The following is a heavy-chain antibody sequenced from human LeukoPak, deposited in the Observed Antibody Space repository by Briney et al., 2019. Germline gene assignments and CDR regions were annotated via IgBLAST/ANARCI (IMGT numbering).Heavy chain of an antibody. CDR2: ISRNGADT. CDR3: AKQSTARSLGE. CDR1: GFPFIFA. Sequence: GGSLRLSCVASGFPFIFAMSWVRQAPGKGLEWVSTISRNGADTYHADSVRGRFTISRDNSKNMLYLQMNSLRAEDTAVYYCAKQSTARSLGEGGQGTLVTVSS. V-gene: IGHV3-23*01. D-gene: IGHD6-6*01. J-gene: IGHJ4*02.